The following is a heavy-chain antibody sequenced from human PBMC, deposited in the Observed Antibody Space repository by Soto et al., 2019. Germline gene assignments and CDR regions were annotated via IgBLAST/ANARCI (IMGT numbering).Heavy chain of an antibody. J-gene: IGHJ6*03. CDR2: INHLGSI. V-gene: IGHV4-34*01. CDR3: ARGGISHWAYFYYMDV. D-gene: IGHD2-21*01. Sequence: SETLSLPRVLSVGALSDYFWSWIRQPPGMALEWIGEINHLGSINYNPSLKSRVTMSVDTSKNQFSLTLNSVTAADTATYYCARGGISHWAYFYYMDVWDRGTTVT. CDR1: VGALSDYF.